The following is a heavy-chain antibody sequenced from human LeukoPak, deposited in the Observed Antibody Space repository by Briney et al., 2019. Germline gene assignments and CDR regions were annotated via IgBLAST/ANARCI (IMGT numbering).Heavy chain of an antibody. J-gene: IGHJ2*01. V-gene: IGHV3-53*01. Sequence: GGSLRLSCAASGFTVNNKYMSWVRQAPGKGLDWVSVIYGGGSTHYADSVKGRFTISRDNSKNTLYLQMNSLRAEDTAVYYCARVSFDYGDKRDWYFDLWGRGTLDTVSS. CDR1: GFTVNNKY. CDR3: ARVSFDYGDKRDWYFDL. D-gene: IGHD4-17*01. CDR2: IYGGGST.